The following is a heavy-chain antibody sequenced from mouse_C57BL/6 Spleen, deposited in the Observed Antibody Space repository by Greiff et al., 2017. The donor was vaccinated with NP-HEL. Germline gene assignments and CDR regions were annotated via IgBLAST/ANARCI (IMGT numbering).Heavy chain of an antibody. CDR1: GYTFTSYW. CDR3: ARKKGTTVRYFDV. CDR2: IDPSDSET. D-gene: IGHD1-1*01. J-gene: IGHJ1*03. V-gene: IGHV1-52*01. Sequence: VQLQQPGAELVRPGSSVKLSCKASGYTFTSYWMHWVKQRPIQGLEWIGNIDPSDSETHYNQKFKDKATLTVDKSSSTAYMQLSSLTSEDSAVYYCARKKGTTVRYFDVWGTGTTVTVSS.